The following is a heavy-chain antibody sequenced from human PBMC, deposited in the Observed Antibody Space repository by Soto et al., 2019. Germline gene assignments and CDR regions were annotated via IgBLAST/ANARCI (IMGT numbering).Heavy chain of an antibody. D-gene: IGHD6-6*01. CDR3: ASPYSSSSYYYYGMDV. V-gene: IGHV4-34*01. CDR2: INHSGST. Sequence: SETLSLTCAVYGGSFSGYYWSWIRQPPGKGLEWIGEINHSGSTNYNPSLKSRVTISVDTSKNQFSLKLSSVTAADTAVYYCASPYSSSSYYYYGMDVWGQGTTVTVYS. CDR1: GGSFSGYY. J-gene: IGHJ6*02.